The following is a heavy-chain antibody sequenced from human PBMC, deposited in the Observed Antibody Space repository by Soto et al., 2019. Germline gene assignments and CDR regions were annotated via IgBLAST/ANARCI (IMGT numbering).Heavy chain of an antibody. Sequence: SETLSLTCTVSGGSISSYYWSWIRQPPGKGLEWIGYIYYSGSTNYNPSLKSRVTISVDTSKNQFSLKLSSVTAADTAVYYCARSPLRYFDWLLDNYYYYYMDVWGKGTTVTVSS. CDR2: IYYSGST. J-gene: IGHJ6*03. V-gene: IGHV4-59*08. CDR3: ARSPLRYFDWLLDNYYYYYMDV. D-gene: IGHD3-9*01. CDR1: GGSISSYY.